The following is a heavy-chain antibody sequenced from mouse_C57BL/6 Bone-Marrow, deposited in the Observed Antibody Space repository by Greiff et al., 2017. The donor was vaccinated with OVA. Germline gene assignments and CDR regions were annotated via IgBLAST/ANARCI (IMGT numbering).Heavy chain of an antibody. CDR1: GYTFTNYW. Sequence: VKLMESGAELVRPGTSVKMSCKASGYTFTNYWIGWAKQRPGHGLEWIGDIYPGGGYTNYNEKFKGKATLTADKSSSTAYMQFGSLTSEDSAIYYCALYSNLLMDYWGQGTSVTVSS. J-gene: IGHJ4*01. CDR3: ALYSNLLMDY. V-gene: IGHV1-63*01. CDR2: IYPGGGYT. D-gene: IGHD2-5*01.